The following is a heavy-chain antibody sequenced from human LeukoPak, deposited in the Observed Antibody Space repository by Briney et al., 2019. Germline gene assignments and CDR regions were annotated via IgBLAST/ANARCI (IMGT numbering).Heavy chain of an antibody. CDR1: GFTFSSYD. CDR2: ISASGGST. V-gene: IGHV3-23*01. D-gene: IGHD1-14*01. J-gene: IGHJ5*02. CDR3: ARDLNRNWFDP. Sequence: PGGSLRLSCVDSGFTFSSYDMSWVRQIPGKGLEWVSAISASGGSTYYADSVKGRFTISRDNSKCTLYLQMNSLRAEDTAIFYCARDLNRNWFDPWGQGTLVSVSS.